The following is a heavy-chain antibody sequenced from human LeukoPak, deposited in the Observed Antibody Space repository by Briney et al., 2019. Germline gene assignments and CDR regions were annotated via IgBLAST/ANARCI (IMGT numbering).Heavy chain of an antibody. CDR3: ARHYTGWFDP. J-gene: IGHJ5*02. Sequence: SETLSLTCTVSGGSISSYYWSWIRQPPGKGLEWIGYIYHSGSTYYNPSLKSRVTISVDRSKNQFSLKLSSVTAADTAVYYCARHYTGWFDPWGQGTLVTVSS. D-gene: IGHD4-4*01. CDR1: GGSISSYY. CDR2: IYHSGST. V-gene: IGHV4-59*12.